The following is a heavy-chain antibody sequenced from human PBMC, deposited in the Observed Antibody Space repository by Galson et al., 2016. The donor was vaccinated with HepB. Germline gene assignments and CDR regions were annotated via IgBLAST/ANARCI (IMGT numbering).Heavy chain of an antibody. Sequence: SETLSLTCAVYGVSFSDYYWSWVRQPPGKGLEWIGEINHSGSTNYNPSLKSRVTISIDTSKTQFSLNLSSVTAADTAVYYCVRLNAGAVGYWGQGTLVTVSS. CDR2: INHSGST. D-gene: IGHD2-2*01. CDR3: VRLNAGAVGY. V-gene: IGHV4-34*01. J-gene: IGHJ4*02. CDR1: GVSFSDYY.